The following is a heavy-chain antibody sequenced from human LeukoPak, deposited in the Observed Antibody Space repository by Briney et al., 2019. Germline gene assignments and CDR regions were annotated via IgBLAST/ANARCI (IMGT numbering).Heavy chain of an antibody. CDR2: ISTSSSSI. CDR3: ARSFDF. CDR1: GFTFSSHD. Sequence: GGSLRLSCAASGFTFSSHDMNWVRPAPGKGLEWVSYISTSSSSIYYADSVKGRFTISRDNAKNSLYLQMNSLRDEDTAVCYCARSFDFWGQGTLVTVSS. V-gene: IGHV3-48*02. J-gene: IGHJ4*02.